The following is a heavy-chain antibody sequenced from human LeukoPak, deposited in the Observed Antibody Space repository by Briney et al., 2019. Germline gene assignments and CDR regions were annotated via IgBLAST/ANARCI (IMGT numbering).Heavy chain of an antibody. J-gene: IGHJ4*02. CDR3: ARAMRSGYDY. Sequence: GGSLRLSCAASGFTFSSYGMNWVRQAPGKRLEWVSYISSRSDSVYYADSVKGRFTISRDNAENSLYLQMNSLRDEDTAVYYCARAMRSGYDYWGQGTLITVSS. CDR2: ISSRSDSV. CDR1: GFTFSSYG. V-gene: IGHV3-48*02. D-gene: IGHD5-12*01.